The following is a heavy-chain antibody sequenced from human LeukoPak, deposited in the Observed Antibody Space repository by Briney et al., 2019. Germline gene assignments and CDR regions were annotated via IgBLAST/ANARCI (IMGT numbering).Heavy chain of an antibody. V-gene: IGHV1-69*06. CDR2: IIPIFGTA. Sequence: GASVKVSCKASGGTFSSYAISWVRQAPGQGLEWMGGIIPIFGTANYAQKFQGRVTITADKSTSTAYMELSSLRSEDTAVYYCARSVVPAAHSDYYYYMDVWGKGTTVTVSS. J-gene: IGHJ6*03. D-gene: IGHD2-2*01. CDR3: ARSVVPAAHSDYYYYMDV. CDR1: GGTFSSYA.